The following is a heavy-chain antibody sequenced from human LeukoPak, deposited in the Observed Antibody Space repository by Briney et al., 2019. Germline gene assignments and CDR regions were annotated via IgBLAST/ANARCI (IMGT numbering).Heavy chain of an antibody. D-gene: IGHD3-22*01. V-gene: IGHV1-69*04. Sequence: ASVKVSCKASGGTFSSYAISWVRHAPGQGLEWMGRIIPILGIANYAQKFQGRVTITADKSTSTAYMELSSLRSEDTAVYYCARDGVYYYDSSGPDDAFDIWGQGTMVTVSS. CDR1: GGTFSSYA. CDR3: ARDGVYYYDSSGPDDAFDI. CDR2: IIPILGIA. J-gene: IGHJ3*02.